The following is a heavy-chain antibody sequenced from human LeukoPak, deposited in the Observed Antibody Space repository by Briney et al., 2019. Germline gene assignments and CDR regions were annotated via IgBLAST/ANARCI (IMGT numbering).Heavy chain of an antibody. J-gene: IGHJ4*02. D-gene: IGHD3-22*01. Sequence: SGPALVKTTQTLTLTCTFSGFSLSTSGMCVSWIRQPPGKALEWLARIDWDDDKYYSTSLKTRLTISKDTSKNQVVLTMTNMDPVDTVTYYWARSISDSSGYYYTDYWGQGTLVTVSS. CDR2: IDWDDDK. CDR1: GFSLSTSGMC. V-gene: IGHV2-70*11. CDR3: ARSISDSSGYYYTDY.